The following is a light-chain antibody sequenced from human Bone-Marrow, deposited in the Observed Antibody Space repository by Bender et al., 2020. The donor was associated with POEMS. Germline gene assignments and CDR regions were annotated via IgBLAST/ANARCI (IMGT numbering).Light chain of an antibody. V-gene: IGLV3-25*03. CDR3: QSRDRSDTYPYV. CDR2: KDS. Sequence: SYELTQPPSVSVSPGQTARITCSGDALPKQYAYWYQQKPGQAPVLVIYKDSERPSGIPERFSGSSSGTTVTLTISGVQAEDEADYYCQSRDRSDTYPYVFGSGTKVTVL. CDR1: ALPKQY. J-gene: IGLJ1*01.